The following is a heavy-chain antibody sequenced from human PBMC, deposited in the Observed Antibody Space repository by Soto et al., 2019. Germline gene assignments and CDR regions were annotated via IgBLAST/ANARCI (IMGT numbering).Heavy chain of an antibody. D-gene: IGHD4-4*01. CDR2: ISSSSTR. V-gene: IGHV3-48*01. CDR1: GFTFSSYS. Sequence: GGSLRLSCAASGFTFSSYSMNWVRQAPGKGLEWVSYISSSSTRYYADSVKGRFTISRDNAKNSLYLQMNSLRAEDTAVYYCARRLYSNYALDYWGQGT. J-gene: IGHJ4*02. CDR3: ARRLYSNYALDY.